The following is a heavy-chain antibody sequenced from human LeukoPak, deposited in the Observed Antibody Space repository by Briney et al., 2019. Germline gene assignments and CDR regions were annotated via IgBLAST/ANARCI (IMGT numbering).Heavy chain of an antibody. CDR2: INHSGST. D-gene: IGHD6-19*01. V-gene: IGHV4-34*01. CDR3: ARGRGVEVAGNFDY. CDR1: GGSFSGYY. Sequence: SETLSLTCAVYGGSFSGYYWSWIRQPPGKGLEWIGEINHSGSTNYGPSLKSRVTISVDTSKNQFSLKLSSVTAADTAVYYCARGRGVEVAGNFDYWGQGTLVTVSS. J-gene: IGHJ4*02.